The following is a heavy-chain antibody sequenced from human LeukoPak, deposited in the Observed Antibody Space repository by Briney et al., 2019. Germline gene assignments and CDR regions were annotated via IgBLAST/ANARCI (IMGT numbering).Heavy chain of an antibody. V-gene: IGHV3-23*01. CDR3: AKAPTYGEYNTGYYYKYMDV. CDR1: GFSVRTTY. J-gene: IGHJ6*03. Sequence: GGSLRLSCAASGFSVRTTYMSWVRQAPGKGLEWVSTISGSGGNTYFADSVKGRFTISRDNSKNTLYLQMNSLRAEDTAVYYCAKAPTYGEYNTGYYYKYMDVWGKGTTVTVSS. D-gene: IGHD4-17*01. CDR2: ISGSGGNT.